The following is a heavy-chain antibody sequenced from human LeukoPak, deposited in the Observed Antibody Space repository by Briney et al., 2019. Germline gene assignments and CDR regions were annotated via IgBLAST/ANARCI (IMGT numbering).Heavy chain of an antibody. CDR1: GFTFNSKW. J-gene: IGHJ4*02. V-gene: IGHV3-7*01. CDR2: INQDGSEK. Sequence: GGSLRLSCATSGFTFNSKWMTWVRQAPGKGLEWVANINQDGSEKYHVDSVKGRFTISRDNAKSSLFLEMSSLRAEDTAVYYCADPPSDFWGQGTLVAVSS. CDR3: ADPPSDF.